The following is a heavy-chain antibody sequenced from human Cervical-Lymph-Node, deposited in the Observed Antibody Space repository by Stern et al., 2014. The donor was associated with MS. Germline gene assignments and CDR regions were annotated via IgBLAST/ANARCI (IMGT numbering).Heavy chain of an antibody. V-gene: IGHV5-51*01. J-gene: IGHJ4*02. CDR1: GYSFTSYW. Sequence: EVQLVQSGAEVQQPGDSLKISCKGSGYSFTSYWIGWVRQMPGTGLEWIAINYPGDSDTRYSPSFQGQVTISADKSISTAYLQWSSLKASDTAMYYCARYCGFRPGCIDYWGQGTLVTVSS. D-gene: IGHD2-21*01. CDR3: ARYCGFRPGCIDY. CDR2: NYPGDSDT.